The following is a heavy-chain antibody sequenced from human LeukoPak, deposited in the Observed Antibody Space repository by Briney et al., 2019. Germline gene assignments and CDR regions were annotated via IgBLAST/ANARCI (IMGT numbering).Heavy chain of an antibody. V-gene: IGHV3-7*02. CDR1: RFTFSLYW. CDR2: INPDGNEK. D-gene: IGHD6-13*01. CDR3: ARLEAAVFDH. Sequence: GGSLRLSCAASRFTFSLYWMTWVRQAPGKGLEWVARINPDGNEKTYVDSVKGRFTISRDNAKNSLYLQMNSLRAEDTAVYYCARLEAAVFDHWGQGTLVTVSS. J-gene: IGHJ4*02.